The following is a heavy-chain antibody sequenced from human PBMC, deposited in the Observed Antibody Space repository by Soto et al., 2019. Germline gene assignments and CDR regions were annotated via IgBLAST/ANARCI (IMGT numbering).Heavy chain of an antibody. CDR2: ISGSGGYT. J-gene: IGHJ4*02. Sequence: EVQLLESGGGLVQPGGSLRLSCAASGFTFSSYAMSWVRQAPGKGLEWVAVISGSGGYTYYADSVKGRFTISRDNSRNTLYLQMNSLRAEDTAVYYCANWTVVVVAATRGGSFEYWGQGTRVTVSS. D-gene: IGHD2-15*01. CDR1: GFTFSSYA. V-gene: IGHV3-23*01. CDR3: ANWTVVVVAATRGGSFEY.